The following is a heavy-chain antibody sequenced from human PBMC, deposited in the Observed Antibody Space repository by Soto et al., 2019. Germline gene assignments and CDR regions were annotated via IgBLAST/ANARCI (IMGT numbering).Heavy chain of an antibody. CDR3: AIAAYCSGATCYSDYNWFDP. V-gene: IGHV1-24*01. CDR2: FDPENDET. J-gene: IGHJ5*02. CDR1: GYTLSEVS. D-gene: IGHD2-15*01. Sequence: ASVKVSCKVSGYTLSEVSIHWVRQTPGKGLEWMGGFDPENDETSYAQKFQGRVTLTEDTPTDTAYLELSSLRSEDTAIYYCAIAAYCSGATCYSDYNWFDPWGQGTLVTVSS.